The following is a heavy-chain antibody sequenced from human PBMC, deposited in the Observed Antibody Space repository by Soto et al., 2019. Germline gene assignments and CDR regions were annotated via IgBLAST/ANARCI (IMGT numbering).Heavy chain of an antibody. CDR1: GYTFTSYY. D-gene: IGHD3-22*01. J-gene: IGHJ5*02. CDR3: ARSVGGSGYYYTGYNWFDP. V-gene: IGHV1-46*01. CDR2: INPSGGST. Sequence: GASVKVSCKASGYTFTSYYMHWVRQAPGQGLEWMGIINPSGGSTSYAQKFQGGVTMTRDTSTSTVYMELSSLRSEDTAVYYCARSVGGSGYYYTGYNWFDPWGQGTLVTVSS.